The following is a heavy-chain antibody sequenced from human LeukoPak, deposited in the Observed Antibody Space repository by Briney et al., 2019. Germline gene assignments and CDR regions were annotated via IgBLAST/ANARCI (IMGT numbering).Heavy chain of an antibody. CDR2: INPNSGGT. CDR1: GYTFTGYY. D-gene: IGHD1-1*01. V-gene: IGHV1-2*04. J-gene: IGHJ5*02. CDR3: ARSTGTRNNSFDP. Sequence: ASVKVSCKASGYTFTGYYMHWVRQAPGQGLEWMGWINPNSGGTNYAQKFQGWVTMTRDTSISTAYMELSRLRSDGTAVYYCARSTGTRNNSFDPWGQGTLVTVSS.